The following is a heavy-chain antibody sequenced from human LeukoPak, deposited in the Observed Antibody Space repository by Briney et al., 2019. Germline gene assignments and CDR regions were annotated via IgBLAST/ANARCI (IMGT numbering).Heavy chain of an antibody. CDR1: GFTFSTYS. CDR2: ISSSSSTI. CDR3: AKDRDSGSGYYTWGLFDA. Sequence: PGGSLRLSCAASGFTFSTYSMNWVRQAPGKGLEWVSYISSSSSTIYYADSIKGRFIISRDNSKNMLYLQMNSLRAEDTAVYYCAKDRDSGSGYYTWGLFDAWGQGTLVTVSS. D-gene: IGHD3-10*01. V-gene: IGHV3-48*01. J-gene: IGHJ5*02.